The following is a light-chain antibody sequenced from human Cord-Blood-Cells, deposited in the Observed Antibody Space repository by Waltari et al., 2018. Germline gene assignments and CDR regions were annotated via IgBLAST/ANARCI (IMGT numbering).Light chain of an antibody. V-gene: IGLV2-23*01. J-gene: IGLJ2*01. CDR2: EGS. Sequence: QSALTQPASVSGSPGQSITISCTGTSRDVGSYNLVSWYQQHPGKAPKPMIYEGSKRPSGVAKRFAGSKAGNTASLKSSGLQAEDEADYYCCSYAGSSTYVVFGGGTKLTVL. CDR1: SRDVGSYNL. CDR3: CSYAGSSTYVV.